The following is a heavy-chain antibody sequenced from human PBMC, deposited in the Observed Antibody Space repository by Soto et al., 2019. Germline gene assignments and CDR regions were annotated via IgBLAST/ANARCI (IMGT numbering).Heavy chain of an antibody. CDR3: VHSSYYGYYYDY. Sequence: QITLKESGPTLVKPTQTLTLTCTFSGFSLSTSPVGVGWIRQPPGKALEWLALTYWDDDKRYSPSLKSRLTITQDTSKSHVVLTMPNMNLVDTATYYCVHSSYYGYYYDYWGQGILVTVSS. D-gene: IGHD3-10*01. CDR1: GFSLSTSPVG. CDR2: TYWDDDK. J-gene: IGHJ4*02. V-gene: IGHV2-5*02.